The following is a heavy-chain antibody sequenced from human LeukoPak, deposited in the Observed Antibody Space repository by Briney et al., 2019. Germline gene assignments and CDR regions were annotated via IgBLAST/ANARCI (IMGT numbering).Heavy chain of an antibody. D-gene: IGHD3-3*01. CDR3: ARDGVIMPFDY. CDR1: GGSISSSSYY. V-gene: IGHV4-39*07. CDR2: IYYSGST. Sequence: SETLSLTCTVSGGSISSSSYYWGWIRQPPGKGLEWIGSIYYSGSTYYNPSLKSRVTISVDTSKNQFSLKLSSVTAADTAVYYCARDGVIMPFDYWGQGTLVTVSS. J-gene: IGHJ4*02.